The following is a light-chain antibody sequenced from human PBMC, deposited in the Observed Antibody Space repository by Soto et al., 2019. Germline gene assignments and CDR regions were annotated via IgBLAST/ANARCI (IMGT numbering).Light chain of an antibody. V-gene: IGKV3D-20*02. CDR2: GAP. Sequence: IEVTLSPGTISMCQGERATLSCRASQSVSSTSFASYQQKPGQAPRLLIYGAPSRATGIPDTLSGSGSGTDFTLTINSLAPEDFTIYYCPLRQSWPRTFGQGTKVDIK. J-gene: IGKJ1*01. CDR1: QSVSSTS. CDR3: PLRQSWPRT.